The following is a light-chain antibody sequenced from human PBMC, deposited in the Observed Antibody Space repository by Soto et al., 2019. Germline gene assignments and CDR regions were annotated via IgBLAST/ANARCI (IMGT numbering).Light chain of an antibody. Sequence: QSVLTQAASESGSPGQSITISCTGTNSDVGTYNLVSWYQHHPGKAPKLIIHEDSKRPSGVSYRFSGSKSGNTASLTLSGLQAEDEADYYCCSYAGSSTWVFGGGTKVTVL. J-gene: IGLJ3*02. CDR3: CSYAGSSTWV. CDR1: NSDVGTYNL. CDR2: EDS. V-gene: IGLV2-23*01.